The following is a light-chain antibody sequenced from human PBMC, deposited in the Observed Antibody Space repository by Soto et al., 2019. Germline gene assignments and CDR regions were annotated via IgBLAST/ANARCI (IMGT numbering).Light chain of an antibody. CDR1: QDFLHTSNSKNY. V-gene: IGKV4-1*01. Sequence: DIVLTQSPHSLAVSLGERATINCKSSQDFLHTSNSKNYLSWYQQKPGQPPKLLIYWASTRESGVPDRFTGGGSGTDFTLTISSLQAEDVAVYYCHQYFITPYTFGQGTKLEIK. CDR2: WAS. CDR3: HQYFITPYT. J-gene: IGKJ2*01.